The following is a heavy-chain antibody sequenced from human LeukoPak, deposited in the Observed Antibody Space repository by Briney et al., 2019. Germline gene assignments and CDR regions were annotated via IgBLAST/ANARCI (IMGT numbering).Heavy chain of an antibody. CDR1: GFTFSSSA. Sequence: GGSLRLSCAASGFTFSSSAMRWVRQAPGKGLEWVAFIRYDGTNKYYVDSVKGRFTISRDNSRNILYLQMNSLTAEDTAVYYCAKGDTYGLVYWGQGTLVTVSS. V-gene: IGHV3-30*02. D-gene: IGHD5-18*01. J-gene: IGHJ4*02. CDR3: AKGDTYGLVY. CDR2: IRYDGTNK.